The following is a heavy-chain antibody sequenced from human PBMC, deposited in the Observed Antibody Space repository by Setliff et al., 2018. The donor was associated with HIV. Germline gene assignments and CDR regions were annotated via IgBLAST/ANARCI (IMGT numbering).Heavy chain of an antibody. J-gene: IGHJ4*02. Sequence: SETLSLTCVVSDDSFSNYDWTWIRQPPGKALQWIGYTSSSGTTNYNPSLRSRVTISIETSNTHFSLWLRSVTAADTATYFCARLGRAIDDGGSSLRLDFWGQGMLVTVSS. V-gene: IGHV4-4*09. D-gene: IGHD2-15*01. CDR3: ARLGRAIDDGGSSLRLDF. CDR2: TSSSGTT. CDR1: DDSFSNYD.